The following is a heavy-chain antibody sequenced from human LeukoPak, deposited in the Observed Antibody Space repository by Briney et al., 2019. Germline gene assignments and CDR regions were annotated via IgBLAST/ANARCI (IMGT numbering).Heavy chain of an antibody. Sequence: GGSLRPSCAASGFTFDDYAMHWVRQAPGKGLEWVSGISWNSGSIGYADSVKGRFTISRDNAKNSLYLQMNSLRAEDTALYYCAKGHTGIAAAGSGRGYYFDYWGQGTLVTVSS. CDR2: ISWNSGSI. V-gene: IGHV3-9*01. J-gene: IGHJ4*02. CDR3: AKGHTGIAAAGSGRGYYFDY. D-gene: IGHD6-13*01. CDR1: GFTFDDYA.